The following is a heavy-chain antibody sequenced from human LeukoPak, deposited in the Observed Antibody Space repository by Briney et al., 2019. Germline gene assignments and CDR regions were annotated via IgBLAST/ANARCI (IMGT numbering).Heavy chain of an antibody. CDR2: VYHTTTT. J-gene: IGHJ4*02. V-gene: IGHV4-30-2*01. D-gene: IGHD3-10*01. Sequence: MSSQTLSLTCAVSGGSINTGDYSWSWIRLPPGKGLEWIVYVYHTTTTYYNPSLKSRVTISLDMSKNQSSLKLTSVTAADSAMYCSARALGYYGSGTPYFDSWGQGTLVTVSS. CDR1: GGSINTGDYS. CDR3: ARALGYYGSGTPYFDS.